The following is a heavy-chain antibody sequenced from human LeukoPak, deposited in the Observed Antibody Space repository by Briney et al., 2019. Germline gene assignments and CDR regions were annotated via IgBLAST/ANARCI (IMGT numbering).Heavy chain of an antibody. Sequence: GGTLRLSCSASGFTFSNYAMHWVRQAPGKGLEYVSAISGTRGSTYYADSVKGRFTISRDNSKNTLFLQMSSLRPEDTAVYYCVNGGVAVARYWGQGTLVT. D-gene: IGHD6-19*01. CDR3: VNGGVAVARY. CDR2: ISGTRGST. J-gene: IGHJ4*02. V-gene: IGHV3-64D*09. CDR1: GFTFSNYA.